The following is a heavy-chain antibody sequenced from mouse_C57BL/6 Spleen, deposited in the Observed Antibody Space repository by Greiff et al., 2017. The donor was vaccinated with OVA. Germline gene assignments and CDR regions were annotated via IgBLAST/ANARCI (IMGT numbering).Heavy chain of an antibody. CDR1: GYTFTDYN. J-gene: IGHJ1*03. Sequence: VQLQQSGPELVKPGASVKIPCKASGYTFTDYNMDWVKQSHGKSLEWIGDINPNNGGTIYNQKFKGKDRLTVDKSSSTAYMDLRSLTSEDTAVYYCARHHYYGSSYWYFDVWGTGTTVTVSS. V-gene: IGHV1-18*01. D-gene: IGHD1-1*01. CDR3: ARHHYYGSSYWYFDV. CDR2: INPNNGGT.